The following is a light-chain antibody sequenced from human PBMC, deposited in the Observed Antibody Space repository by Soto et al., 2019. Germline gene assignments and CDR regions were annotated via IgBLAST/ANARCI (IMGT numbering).Light chain of an antibody. J-gene: IGKJ2*01. CDR1: QSISTY. CDR2: GAS. V-gene: IGKV1-39*01. Sequence: DIQMTQSPSSLSASVGDRVTITCRASQSISTYLNWYQQKVGKAPKLLIYGASSLHSGVPSRFSGSGSGTDFTLTISSLQPEDFATYYCQQSYSIPLYTFGQGTKLEIK. CDR3: QQSYSIPLYT.